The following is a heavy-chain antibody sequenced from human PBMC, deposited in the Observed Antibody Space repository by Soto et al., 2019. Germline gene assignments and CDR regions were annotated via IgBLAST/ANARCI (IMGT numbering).Heavy chain of an antibody. J-gene: IGHJ4*02. Sequence: GXSLKISCKGSGYSFTSYWIGWVRQMPGKGLEWMGIIYPGDSDTRYSPSFQGQVTISADKSISTAYLQWSSLKASDTAMYYCARASRDGYNLDYFDYWGQGTLVTVSS. CDR2: IYPGDSDT. CDR3: ARASRDGYNLDYFDY. CDR1: GYSFTSYW. D-gene: IGHD5-12*01. V-gene: IGHV5-51*01.